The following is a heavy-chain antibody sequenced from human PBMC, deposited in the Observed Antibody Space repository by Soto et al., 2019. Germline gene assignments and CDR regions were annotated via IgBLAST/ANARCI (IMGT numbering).Heavy chain of an antibody. CDR3: ARRARPDFYYMDV. D-gene: IGHD6-6*01. V-gene: IGHV3-64*01. CDR2: ISSNGVGT. CDR1: GFTLSGYA. Sequence: EVQLVESGGGLAQPGGSLRLSRAPSGFTLSGYAMDWVRQAPGKGLEYVSGISSNGVGTYSANSVQGRFTISRDNSKNTVYLQMGSLRPEDMAVYYCARRARPDFYYMDVWGKGTTVTVSS. J-gene: IGHJ6*03.